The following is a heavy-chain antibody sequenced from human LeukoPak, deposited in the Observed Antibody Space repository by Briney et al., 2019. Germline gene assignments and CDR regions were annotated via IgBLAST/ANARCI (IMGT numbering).Heavy chain of an antibody. CDR3: AKDDVPSNWGTLGLFDY. D-gene: IGHD7-27*01. Sequence: GGSLRLSCAASGFSFSTYAMTWVRQAPGKGLEWVSAVSGSGGSTYYADSVKGRFTISRDNSKNTLYLQMNSLRAEDTAVYYCAKDDVPSNWGTLGLFDYWGQGALVTVSS. V-gene: IGHV3-23*01. CDR1: GFSFSTYA. J-gene: IGHJ4*02. CDR2: VSGSGGST.